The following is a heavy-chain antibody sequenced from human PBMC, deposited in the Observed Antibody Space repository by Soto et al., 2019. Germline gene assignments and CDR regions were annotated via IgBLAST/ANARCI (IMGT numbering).Heavy chain of an antibody. Sequence: PSETLSLTCTVFGGSIDDYYWSWIRQPPGKGLEWNGHISDRGSTDYNPSLKSRATILVDTSKKQFSLRLTSVTAADTAFYYCARDRWTTRANWFDPWGQGTLVTVSS. CDR2: ISDRGST. CDR3: ARDRWTTRANWFDP. CDR1: GGSIDDYY. D-gene: IGHD1-1*01. V-gene: IGHV4-59*01. J-gene: IGHJ5*02.